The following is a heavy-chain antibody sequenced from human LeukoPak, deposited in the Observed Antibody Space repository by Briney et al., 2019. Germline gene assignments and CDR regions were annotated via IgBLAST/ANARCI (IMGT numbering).Heavy chain of an antibody. D-gene: IGHD3-10*01. CDR3: ARENIGYYYGSGSRTYYYYYMDV. Sequence: PSQTLSLTCTVSGGSISSGSYYWSWIRQPAGKGLEWIGRIYTSGSTNYSPSLKSRVTISVDTSKNQFSLKLSSVTAADTAVYYCARENIGYYYGSGSRTYYYYYMDVWGKGTTVTVSS. J-gene: IGHJ6*03. CDR2: IYTSGST. CDR1: GGSISSGSYY. V-gene: IGHV4-61*02.